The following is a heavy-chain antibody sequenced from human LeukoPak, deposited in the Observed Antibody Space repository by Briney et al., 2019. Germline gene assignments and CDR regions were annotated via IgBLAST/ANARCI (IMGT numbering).Heavy chain of an antibody. D-gene: IGHD3-16*01. Sequence: GGSLRLSCAASGFTFDDFALTWVRQSPEKWLEWVSGINWDGTATGYADSVKGRFTISRDNAKNSLYLQMNSLRAEDSALYYCTRGGFGAHYYYYMDVWGKGTTVTVSS. J-gene: IGHJ6*03. V-gene: IGHV3-20*04. CDR3: TRGGFGAHYYYYMDV. CDR2: INWDGTAT. CDR1: GFTFDDFA.